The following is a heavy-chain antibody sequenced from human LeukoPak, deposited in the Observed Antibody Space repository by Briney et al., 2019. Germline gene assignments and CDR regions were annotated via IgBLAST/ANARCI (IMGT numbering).Heavy chain of an antibody. CDR2: INHSGGT. Sequence: SETLSLTCAVYGGSFSGYSWNWIRQPPVKGLEWIGEINHSGGTNYNPSLKSRVTISVDTSKKQFSLKLGSVTAADTAVYYCARGVDYYGVWGQGTLVTVSS. CDR1: GGSFSGYS. V-gene: IGHV4-34*01. D-gene: IGHD3-10*01. J-gene: IGHJ4*02. CDR3: ARGVDYYGV.